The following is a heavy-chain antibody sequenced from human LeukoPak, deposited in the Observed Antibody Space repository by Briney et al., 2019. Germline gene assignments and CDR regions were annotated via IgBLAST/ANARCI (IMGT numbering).Heavy chain of an antibody. CDR3: ANVERVAVAGKNGDY. Sequence: GGSLRLSCAASGFTFSSYWMSWVRQAPGKGLEWVANIKQDGSEKYYVDSVKGRFTISRDNAKNSLYLQMNSLRAEDTAIYYCANVERVAVAGKNGDYWGQGTLVTVSS. V-gene: IGHV3-7*03. D-gene: IGHD6-19*01. J-gene: IGHJ4*02. CDR2: IKQDGSEK. CDR1: GFTFSSYW.